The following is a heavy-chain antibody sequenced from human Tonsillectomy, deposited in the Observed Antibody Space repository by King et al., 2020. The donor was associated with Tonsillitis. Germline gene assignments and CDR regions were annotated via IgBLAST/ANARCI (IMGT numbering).Heavy chain of an antibody. Sequence: VQLVESGGGLVQPGRSLRLSCAASGFTFDDYAMHWVRQAPGKGLEWVSGISWNSGSIGYAYSVKGRFTISRDNAKNSLYLQINSLRADDTALYYCATDSQPNYGDYHFGYLGQGTLVTVSS. CDR2: ISWNSGSI. CDR3: ATDSQPNYGDYHFGY. D-gene: IGHD4-17*01. J-gene: IGHJ4*02. CDR1: GFTFDDYA. V-gene: IGHV3-9*01.